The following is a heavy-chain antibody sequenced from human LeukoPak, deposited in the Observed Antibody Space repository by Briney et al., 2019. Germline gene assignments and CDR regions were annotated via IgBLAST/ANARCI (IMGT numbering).Heavy chain of an antibody. CDR2: IYYSGST. D-gene: IGHD6-19*01. J-gene: IGHJ4*02. CDR1: GGSISSYY. Sequence: SETLSLTCTVSGGSISSYYWSWIRQPPGKGLEWIGYIYYSGSTNYNPSLKSRVTISVDTSKNQFSLKLSSMTAADTAVYYCARVMFSVAGTKFDYWGQGTLVTVSS. CDR3: ARVMFSVAGTKFDY. V-gene: IGHV4-59*01.